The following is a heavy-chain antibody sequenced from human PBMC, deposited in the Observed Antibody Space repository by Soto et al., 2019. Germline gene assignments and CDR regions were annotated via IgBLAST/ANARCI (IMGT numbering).Heavy chain of an antibody. J-gene: IGHJ4*02. D-gene: IGHD3-10*01. CDR1: GFTFSSYG. Sequence: GGSLRLSCAASGFTFSSYGMHWVRQAPGKGLEWVAVIWYDGSNKYYADSVKGRFTISRDNSKNTLYLQMNSLRAEDTAVYYCARDLRGSGTRGYFDYWGQGTLVTVSS. CDR3: ARDLRGSGTRGYFDY. V-gene: IGHV3-33*01. CDR2: IWYDGSNK.